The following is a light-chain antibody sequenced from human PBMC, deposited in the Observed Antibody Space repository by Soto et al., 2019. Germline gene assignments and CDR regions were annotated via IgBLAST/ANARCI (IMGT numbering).Light chain of an antibody. Sequence: QSALTQPASVSGSPGQSITTSCTGTSSDVGAYDYVSWYQQHPGKAPKLMIYDVSNRPSGVSNRFSGAKSGNTASLTISGLPAADAAAYYCTSYTSSSYSYVFRNGTKVTVL. CDR1: SSDVGAYDY. V-gene: IGLV2-14*03. CDR3: TSYTSSSYSYV. J-gene: IGLJ1*01. CDR2: DVS.